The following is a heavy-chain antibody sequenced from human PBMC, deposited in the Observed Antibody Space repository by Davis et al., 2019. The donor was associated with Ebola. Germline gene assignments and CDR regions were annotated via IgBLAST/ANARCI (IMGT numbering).Heavy chain of an antibody. J-gene: IGHJ6*02. CDR1: GFTFSDYY. CDR3: ARDITEDIVVVPAAPDV. V-gene: IGHV3-11*01. Sequence: GGSLRLSCAASGFTFSDYYMSWIRQAPGKGLEWVSYISSSGSTIYYADSVKGRFTISRDNAKNSLYLQMNSLRAEDTAVYYCARDITEDIVVVPAAPDVWGQGTTVTVSS. D-gene: IGHD2-2*01. CDR2: ISSSGSTI.